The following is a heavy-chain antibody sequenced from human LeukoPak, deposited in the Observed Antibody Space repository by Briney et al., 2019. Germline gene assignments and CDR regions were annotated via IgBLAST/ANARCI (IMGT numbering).Heavy chain of an antibody. J-gene: IGHJ4*02. V-gene: IGHV4-31*03. D-gene: IGHD6-6*01. CDR1: GGPISSGGYY. CDR3: ARSLRSIAARSYFDY. CDR2: IYYSGST. Sequence: SETLSLTCTVSGGPISSGGYYWSWIRQHPGKGLEWIGYIYYSGSTYYNPSLKSRVTISVDTSKNQFSLKLSSVTAADTAVYYCARSLRSIAARSYFDYWGQGTLVTVSS.